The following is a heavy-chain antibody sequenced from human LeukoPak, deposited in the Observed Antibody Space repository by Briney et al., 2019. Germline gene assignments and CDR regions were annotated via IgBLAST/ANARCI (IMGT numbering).Heavy chain of an antibody. CDR1: GGSISSSNW. CDR2: IYHSGST. D-gene: IGHD3-3*01. Sequence: PSETLSLTCAVSGGSISSSNWWSWVRQPPGKGLEWIGEIYHSGSTNYNPSLKSRVTISVDTSKNQFSLKLSSVTAADTAVYYCARGSPPYYDFWSGYQTSYYYYYMDVWGKGTTVTVSS. V-gene: IGHV4-4*02. J-gene: IGHJ6*03. CDR3: ARGSPPYYDFWSGYQTSYYYYYMDV.